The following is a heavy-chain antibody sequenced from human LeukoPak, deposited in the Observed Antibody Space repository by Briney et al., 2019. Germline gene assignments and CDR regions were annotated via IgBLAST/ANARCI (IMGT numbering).Heavy chain of an antibody. CDR1: GYTFTGYY. D-gene: IGHD3-3*01. CDR3: ARSVLVDPDFWSGYYIDY. V-gene: IGHV1-2*02. CDR2: INPNSGGT. Sequence: ASVKVSCKASGYTFTGYYMHWVRQAPGQGLEWMGWINPNSGGTNYAQKFQGRVTMTRDTSISTAYMELSRLRSDDTAVYYCARSVLVDPDFWSGYYIDYWGQGTLVTVSS. J-gene: IGHJ4*02.